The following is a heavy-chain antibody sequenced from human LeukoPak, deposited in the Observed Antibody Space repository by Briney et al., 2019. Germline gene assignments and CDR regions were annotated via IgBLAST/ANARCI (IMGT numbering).Heavy chain of an antibody. CDR3: TIIPLAATLDWSDP. V-gene: IGHV1-2*02. CDR2: INPSSGGT. J-gene: IGHJ5*02. Sequence: ASVKVSCKASGYTFTGYYIHWVRQAPGQGLEWMGWINPSSGGTNFAQKFQSRVTMTRDTSISTAYMELSRLTSDDTAVYYCTIIPLAATLDWSDPCGQGTLVTVSS. D-gene: IGHD6-19*01. CDR1: GYTFTGYY.